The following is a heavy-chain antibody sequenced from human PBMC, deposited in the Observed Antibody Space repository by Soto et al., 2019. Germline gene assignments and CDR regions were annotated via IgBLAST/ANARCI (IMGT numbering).Heavy chain of an antibody. CDR2: ISSSGNTI. CDR3: ARSPFLVCN. Sequence: GGSLRLSCAASGFTFSAYEMNWVRQAPGKGLEWVSYISSSGNTIYYADSVKGRFTISRDNAKNSLFLQMNSLRVEDTAFYYCARSPFLVCNWAQGTLVTVSS. CDR1: GFTFSAYE. V-gene: IGHV3-48*03. D-gene: IGHD3-3*02. J-gene: IGHJ4*02.